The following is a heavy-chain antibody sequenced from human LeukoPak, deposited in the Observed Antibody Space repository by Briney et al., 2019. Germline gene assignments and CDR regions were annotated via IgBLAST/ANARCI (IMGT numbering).Heavy chain of an antibody. CDR2: IKQDGSEK. Sequence: PSETLSLTCTVSGGSISSNSYYWGWIRQPPGKGLEWVANIKQDGSEKYYVDSVKGRFTISRDNAKNSLYLQMNSLRAEDTAVYYCARVWEQYYFDYWGQGTLVTVSS. D-gene: IGHD1-26*01. V-gene: IGHV3-7*01. J-gene: IGHJ4*02. CDR1: GGSISSNSYY. CDR3: ARVWEQYYFDY.